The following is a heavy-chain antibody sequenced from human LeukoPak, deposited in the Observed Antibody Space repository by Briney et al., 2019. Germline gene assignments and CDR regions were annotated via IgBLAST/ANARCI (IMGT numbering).Heavy chain of an antibody. V-gene: IGHV1-2*02. CDR1: GYTFTGYY. Sequence: ASVKVSXKASGYTFTGYYMHWVRQAPGQGLEWMGWINPNSGGTNYAQKFQGRVTMTRDTSISTAYMELSRLRSDDTAVYYCARDDSSGYYYEGAFYDYWGQGTLVTVSS. CDR2: INPNSGGT. CDR3: ARDDSSGYYYEGAFYDY. J-gene: IGHJ4*02. D-gene: IGHD3-22*01.